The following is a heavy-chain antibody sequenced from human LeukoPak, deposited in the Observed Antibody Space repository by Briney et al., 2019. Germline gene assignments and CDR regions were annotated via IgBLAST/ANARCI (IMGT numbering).Heavy chain of an antibody. Sequence: GRSLRLSCAASGFTFSSYAMHWVRQAPGKGLEWVAVISYDGSNKYYADSVKGRFTISRDNSKNTLYLQVNSLRAEDTAVYYCARDHERRGRIDYWGQGTLVTVSS. J-gene: IGHJ4*02. V-gene: IGHV3-30-3*01. CDR2: ISYDGSNK. CDR1: GFTFSSYA. D-gene: IGHD6-25*01. CDR3: ARDHERRGRIDY.